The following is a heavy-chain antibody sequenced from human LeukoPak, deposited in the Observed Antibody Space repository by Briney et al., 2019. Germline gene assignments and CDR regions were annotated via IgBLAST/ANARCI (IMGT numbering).Heavy chain of an antibody. D-gene: IGHD5-24*01. CDR1: GGSFSGYY. CDR2: INHSGST. CDR3: ARLVEMATILDY. V-gene: IGHV4-34*01. J-gene: IGHJ4*02. Sequence: SETLSLTCAVSGGSFSGYYWSWIRQPPGKGLEWIGEINHSGSTNYNPSLKSRVTISVDTSKNQFSLKLSSVTAADTAVYYCARLVEMATILDYWGQGTLVTVSS.